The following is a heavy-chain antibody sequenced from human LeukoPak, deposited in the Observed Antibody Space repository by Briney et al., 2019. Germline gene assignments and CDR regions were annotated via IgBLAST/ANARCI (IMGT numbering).Heavy chain of an antibody. J-gene: IGHJ4*02. CDR1: GFIFRDFW. CDR3: TKGRSNHY. CDR2: INQDGSEN. D-gene: IGHD3-10*01. Sequence: GGSLRLSCAAAGFIFRDFWMGWVRQAPGKGLEWVANINQDGSENYYVDSVKGRFTISRDNAKNSLYLQMNSLRAEDTAVYYCTKGRSNHYWGQGTLVTVST. V-gene: IGHV3-7*01.